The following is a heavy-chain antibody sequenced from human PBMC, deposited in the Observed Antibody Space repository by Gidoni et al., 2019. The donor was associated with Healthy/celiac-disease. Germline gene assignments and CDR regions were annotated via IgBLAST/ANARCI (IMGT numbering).Heavy chain of an antibody. V-gene: IGHV2-5*02. J-gene: IGHJ5*02. CDR2: IYWDDDK. CDR3: AHAYYDFWSGYYSGWFDP. CDR1: GFSLSTSGVG. D-gene: IGHD3-3*01. Sequence: QITLKESGPTLVKPTQTLTLTCTFSGFSLSTSGVGVGWIRQPPGKALEWLALIYWDDDKRYSPSLKSRLTITKDTSKNQVVLTMTNMDPVDTATYYCAHAYYDFWSGYYSGWFDPWGQGTLVTVSS.